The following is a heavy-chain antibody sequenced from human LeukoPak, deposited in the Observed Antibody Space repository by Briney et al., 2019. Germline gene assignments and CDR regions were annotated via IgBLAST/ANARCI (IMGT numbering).Heavy chain of an antibody. CDR1: GFTFSSYS. J-gene: IGHJ4*02. D-gene: IGHD2-2*01. Sequence: GGSLRLSCAASGFTFSSYSMNWVRQAPGKGLEWVSYISSSSSTIYYADSVKGRFTISRDNAKNSLYLQMNSLRAEDTAVYHCARLAMTVVVPAFDYWGQGTLVTVSS. CDR2: ISSSSSTI. V-gene: IGHV3-48*01. CDR3: ARLAMTVVVPAFDY.